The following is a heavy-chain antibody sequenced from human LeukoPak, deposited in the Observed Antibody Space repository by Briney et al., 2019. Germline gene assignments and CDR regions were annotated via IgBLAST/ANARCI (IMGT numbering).Heavy chain of an antibody. Sequence: PGGSLRLSCAASGFTFSSYEMNWVRQAPGKGLEWVSYISSSGSTIYYADSVKGRFTISRDNAKNSLYLQMNSLRAEDTAVYYCARERDYYGSGSSFDYWGQGTLVTVSS. D-gene: IGHD3-10*01. V-gene: IGHV3-48*03. J-gene: IGHJ4*02. CDR1: GFTFSSYE. CDR3: ARERDYYGSGSSFDY. CDR2: ISSSGSTI.